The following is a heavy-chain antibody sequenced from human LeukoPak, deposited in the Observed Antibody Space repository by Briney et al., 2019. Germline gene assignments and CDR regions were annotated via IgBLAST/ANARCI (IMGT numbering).Heavy chain of an antibody. D-gene: IGHD6-13*01. Sequence: GESLKISCKISGYQLTNNWIGWVRPVPGKGLEWMGLIYPGYSYAKYSPSFQGQVTLSVDASISTAYLQLSGLRASDTAIYYCVRFALTSSLDHWGQGTLVTVSS. CDR1: GYQLTNNW. CDR3: VRFALTSSLDH. J-gene: IGHJ5*02. CDR2: IYPGYSYA. V-gene: IGHV5-51*01.